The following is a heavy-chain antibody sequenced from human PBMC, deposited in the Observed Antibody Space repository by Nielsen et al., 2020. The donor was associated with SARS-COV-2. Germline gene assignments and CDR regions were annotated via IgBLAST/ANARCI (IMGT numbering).Heavy chain of an antibody. V-gene: IGHV3-30*04. CDR1: GFTFSSYA. CDR3: ARDPGRSGSYHTRPFQH. Sequence: GESLKISCAASGFTFSSYAMHWVRQAPGKGLEWVAVISYDGSNKYYADSVKGRFTISRDNSKNTLYLQMNSLRAEDTAVYYCARDPGRSGSYHTRPFQHWGQGTLVTVSS. D-gene: IGHD1-26*01. CDR2: ISYDGSNK. J-gene: IGHJ1*01.